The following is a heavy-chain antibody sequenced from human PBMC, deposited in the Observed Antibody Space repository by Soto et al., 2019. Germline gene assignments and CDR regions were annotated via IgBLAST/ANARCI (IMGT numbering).Heavy chain of an antibody. V-gene: IGHV3-7*05. CDR2: LSQDGSEK. CDR3: ASGREEVPGRFDP. J-gene: IGHJ5*02. Sequence: GGSLRLSCAASGFTFRSYWMSWFRQAPGKGLEWVATLSQDGSEKYYVDSVKGRFTVSRDNAKNSLYLQMNSLRAEDTAVYYWASGREEVPGRFDPWGEGAPVSVTS. CDR1: GFTFRSYW. D-gene: IGHD3-10*01.